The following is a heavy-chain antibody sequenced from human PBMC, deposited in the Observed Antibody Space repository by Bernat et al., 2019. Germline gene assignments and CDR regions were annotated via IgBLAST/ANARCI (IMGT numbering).Heavy chain of an antibody. V-gene: IGHV4-39*01. D-gene: IGHD1-7*01. Sequence: QLQLQESGPGLVKPSETLSLTCTVSGGSISSSSYYWGWIRQPPGKGLGWIGSIYYSGSTYYNPSLKSRVTISVDTSKNQFSLKLSSVTAADTAVYYCARLPLTGTIDYWGQGTLVTVSS. J-gene: IGHJ4*02. CDR3: ARLPLTGTIDY. CDR1: GGSISSSSYY. CDR2: IYYSGST.